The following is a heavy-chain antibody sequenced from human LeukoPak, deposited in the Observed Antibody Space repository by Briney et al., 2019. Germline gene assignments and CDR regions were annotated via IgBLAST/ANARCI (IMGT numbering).Heavy chain of an antibody. J-gene: IGHJ6*02. Sequence: GGSLRLSCAASGFTFSSYWMHWVRQAPGKGPVWVSRINSDGSSTSYADSVKGRFTISRDNAKNTLYLQTNSLRAEDTAVYYCARETLSSGWYPNYYGMDVWGQGTTVTVSS. D-gene: IGHD6-19*01. V-gene: IGHV3-74*01. CDR1: GFTFSSYW. CDR2: INSDGSST. CDR3: ARETLSSGWYPNYYGMDV.